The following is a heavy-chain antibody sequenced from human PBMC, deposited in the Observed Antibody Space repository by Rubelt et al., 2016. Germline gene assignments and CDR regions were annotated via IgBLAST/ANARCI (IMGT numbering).Heavy chain of an antibody. J-gene: IGHJ5*02. CDR3: ARGDDSWYYWFDP. V-gene: IGHV4-59*01. CDR2: IYYSGST. D-gene: IGHD6-13*01. CDR1: GGSISSYY. Sequence: QVQLQESGPGLVKPSETLSLTCTVSGGSISSYYWSWIRQPPGKALAWIGYIYYSGSTNYNPSLKSRVTISVDTSKNQFSLKLSSVTAADTAVYYCARGDDSWYYWFDPWGQGTLVTVSS.